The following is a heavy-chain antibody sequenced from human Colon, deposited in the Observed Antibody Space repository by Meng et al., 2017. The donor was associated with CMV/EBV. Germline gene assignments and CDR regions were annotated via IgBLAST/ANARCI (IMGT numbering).Heavy chain of an antibody. CDR1: GFNLNTYS. J-gene: IGHJ4*02. Sequence: SCEASGFNLNTYSMNWLRQAPGRGLEWVASISISSSYIYYADTVKGRFTISRDNAKNTSSLQMNSLRAEDTAIYYCARGGSRSYFFDNWGQGTLVTVSS. CDR2: ISISSSYI. D-gene: IGHD3-10*01. V-gene: IGHV3-21*01. CDR3: ARGGSRSYFFDN.